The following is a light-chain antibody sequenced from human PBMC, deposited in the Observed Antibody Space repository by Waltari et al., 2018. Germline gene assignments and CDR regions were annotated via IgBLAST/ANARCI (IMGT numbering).Light chain of an antibody. CDR2: DAS. CDR3: QQRSNWPPS. Sequence: IVLTQSPATLSLSPGERATLSCWASQSVSSYLTWYQQKPGQAPSLLIYDASNRATDIPARFSGSGSGTDFTLTISSLEPEDFAVYYCQQRSNWPPSFGGGTKVEIK. J-gene: IGKJ4*01. V-gene: IGKV3-11*01. CDR1: QSVSSY.